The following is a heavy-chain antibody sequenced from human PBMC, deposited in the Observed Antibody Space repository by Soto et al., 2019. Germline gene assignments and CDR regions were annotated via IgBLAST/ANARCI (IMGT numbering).Heavy chain of an antibody. Sequence: SLRLSCAASGFTFSSYNMNWVRQAPGKGLEWLSYISGSSSSISYADSVKGRFTISRDNAKKSLYLQMSSLRDEDTAVYYCARDSDFAFDIWGQGTMVTVSS. CDR3: ARDSDFAFDI. V-gene: IGHV3-48*02. CDR2: ISGSSSSI. CDR1: GFTFSSYN. J-gene: IGHJ3*02.